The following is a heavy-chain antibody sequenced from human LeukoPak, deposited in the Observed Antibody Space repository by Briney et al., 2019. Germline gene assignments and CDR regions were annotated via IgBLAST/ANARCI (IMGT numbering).Heavy chain of an antibody. CDR1: GFTFSSYW. V-gene: IGHV3-74*01. J-gene: IGHJ4*02. CDR2: INSDGSST. Sequence: GGSLRLSCAASGFTFSSYWMHWVRQAPGKGLVWVSRINSDGSSTYYADSVKGRLTISRDNAKNTLYLSMNSLRAEDTAVYYGARGYGSSGNEKIFDYWGQGTLVTVSS. D-gene: IGHD6-19*01. CDR3: ARGYGSSGNEKIFDY.